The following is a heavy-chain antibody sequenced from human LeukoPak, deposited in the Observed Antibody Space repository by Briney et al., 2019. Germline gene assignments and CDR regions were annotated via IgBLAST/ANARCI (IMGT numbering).Heavy chain of an antibody. Sequence: ASVKVSCKASGGTFSSYAISWVRQAPGQGLEWMGMIIPIFGTANYAQKFQGRVTITTDESTSTAYMELSSLRSEDTAVYYCAREGQQLVVYYFDYWGQGTLVTVSS. J-gene: IGHJ4*02. CDR2: IIPIFGTA. V-gene: IGHV1-69*05. CDR3: AREGQQLVVYYFDY. CDR1: GGTFSSYA. D-gene: IGHD6-13*01.